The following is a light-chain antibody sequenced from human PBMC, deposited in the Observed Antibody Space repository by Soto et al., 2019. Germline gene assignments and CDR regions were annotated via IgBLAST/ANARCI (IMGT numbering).Light chain of an antibody. V-gene: IGLV1-51*01. J-gene: IGLJ3*02. CDR2: DDN. CDR1: NSNIRNNF. CDR3: GTWDRSLSVV. Sequence: QSVLTQPPSVSAAPGQRVTISCSGSNSNIRNNFVSWYQQLPGKAPRLLIYDDNKRPSGIPDRFSASKSGASATLAITGLQTEDEADYYCGTWDRSLSVVFGGGTKLTVL.